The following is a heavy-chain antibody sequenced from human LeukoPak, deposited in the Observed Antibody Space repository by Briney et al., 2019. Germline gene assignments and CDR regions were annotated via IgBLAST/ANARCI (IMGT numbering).Heavy chain of an antibody. CDR2: IRQDGIDK. CDR3: AKDDGSYYDLDY. Sequence: PGGSLRLSCAASGFTFSTYWMSWVRQAPGKALEWVANIRQDGIDKYYVDSVKGRFTISRDNSRSTVFLQMNSLRADDTAVFYCAKDDGSYYDLDYWGQGTLVTVSS. D-gene: IGHD1-26*01. CDR1: GFTFSTYW. V-gene: IGHV3-7*01. J-gene: IGHJ4*02.